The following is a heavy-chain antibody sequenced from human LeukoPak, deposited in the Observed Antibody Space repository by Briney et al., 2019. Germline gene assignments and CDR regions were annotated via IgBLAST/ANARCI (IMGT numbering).Heavy chain of an antibody. CDR1: GGTFSSYA. Sequence: SVKVSCKASGGTFSSYAISWVRQAPGQGLEWMGGIIPIFGTANYAQKFQGRVTITADKSTSTAYMELSSLRSEDTAVYYCARTRSSSSSWYGQFDYWGQGTLVTVSS. V-gene: IGHV1-69*06. CDR3: ARTRSSSSSWYGQFDY. J-gene: IGHJ4*02. CDR2: IIPIFGTA. D-gene: IGHD6-13*01.